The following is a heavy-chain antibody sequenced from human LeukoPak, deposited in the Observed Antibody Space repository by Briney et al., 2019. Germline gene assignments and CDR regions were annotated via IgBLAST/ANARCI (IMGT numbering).Heavy chain of an antibody. Sequence: GASVKVSCKASGYTFTSYGISLVRQAPGQGLEWMGWISAYNGNTNYAQKLQGRVTMTTDTSTSTAYMELRSLRSDDTAVYYCARDQEVRVGSGYPEYYYYGMDVWGQGTTVTVSS. CDR3: ARDQEVRVGSGYPEYYYYGMDV. V-gene: IGHV1-18*01. CDR2: ISAYNGNT. J-gene: IGHJ6*02. CDR1: GYTFTSYG. D-gene: IGHD3-22*01.